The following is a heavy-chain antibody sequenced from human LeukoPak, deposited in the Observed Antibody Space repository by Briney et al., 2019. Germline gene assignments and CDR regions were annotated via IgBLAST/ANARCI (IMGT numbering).Heavy chain of an antibody. CDR3: ARDIHESAPDYDQ. J-gene: IGHJ4*02. Sequence: GGSLRLSCAASGFTFSSYGMHWVRQAPGKGLEWVAVIWYDGSNKYYADSVKGRFTISRDNSKNTLHLQMNSLRAEDTAVYYCARDIHESAPDYDQWGQGTRVTIPS. D-gene: IGHD3-16*01. CDR1: GFTFSSYG. CDR2: IWYDGSNK. V-gene: IGHV3-33*01.